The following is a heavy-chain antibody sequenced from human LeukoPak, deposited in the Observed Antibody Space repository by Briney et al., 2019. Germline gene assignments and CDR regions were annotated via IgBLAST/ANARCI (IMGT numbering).Heavy chain of an antibody. Sequence: PSETLSLTCAVYGGSFSGYYWSCIRQPPGKGLEWIWEINHSGSTNYNPSLKSRVTISVDTSKNQFSLKLSSVTAADTAVYYCATAHSTSGAFDYWGQGTLVTGSS. CDR3: ATAHSTSGAFDY. J-gene: IGHJ4*02. V-gene: IGHV4-34*01. CDR2: INHSGST. D-gene: IGHD3-10*01. CDR1: GGSFSGYY.